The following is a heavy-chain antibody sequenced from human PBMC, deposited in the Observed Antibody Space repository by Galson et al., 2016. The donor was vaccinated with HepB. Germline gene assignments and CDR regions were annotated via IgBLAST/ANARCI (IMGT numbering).Heavy chain of an antibody. CDR1: GFTFSSYA. CDR2: ISVTGATT. D-gene: IGHD6-19*01. V-gene: IGHV3-23*01. CDR3: AKDREKKAVPGLEVYYFDY. Sequence: SLRLSCAASGFTFSSYAMNWVRQAPGKGLEWVSGISVTGATTYYADSVKGRFTISRDNSKSTIYLQMNSLRAEDTAVYYCAKDREKKAVPGLEVYYFDYWGQGILVTVSS. J-gene: IGHJ4*02.